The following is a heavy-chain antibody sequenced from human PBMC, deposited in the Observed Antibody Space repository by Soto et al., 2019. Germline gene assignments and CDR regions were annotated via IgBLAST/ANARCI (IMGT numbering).Heavy chain of an antibody. J-gene: IGHJ5*02. CDR2: IIPIFGTA. D-gene: IGHD2-2*01. Sequence: EASVKVSCKASGGTFSSYAISWVRQAPGQGLEWMGGIIPIFGTANYAQKFQGRVTITADESTSTAYMELSSLRSEDTAVYYCARGTDIVVVPADATGWFDPWGQGTLVTVSS. V-gene: IGHV1-69*13. CDR3: ARGTDIVVVPADATGWFDP. CDR1: GGTFSSYA.